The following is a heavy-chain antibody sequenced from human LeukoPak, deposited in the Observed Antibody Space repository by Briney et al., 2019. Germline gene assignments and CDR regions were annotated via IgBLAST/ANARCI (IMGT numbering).Heavy chain of an antibody. J-gene: IGHJ5*02. CDR3: ARDNSVRDEAWWFNP. CDR2: IIPMFGAV. Sequence: SVKVSCKASGGTFSSYAITWVRQAPGQGLQWMGGIIPMFGAVNYAQKFQGRVTITADKSTGTAYMELSSLRSEDTAVYYCARDNSVRDEAWWFNPWGQGTLVTVSS. D-gene: IGHD5-24*01. CDR1: GGTFSSYA. V-gene: IGHV1-69*06.